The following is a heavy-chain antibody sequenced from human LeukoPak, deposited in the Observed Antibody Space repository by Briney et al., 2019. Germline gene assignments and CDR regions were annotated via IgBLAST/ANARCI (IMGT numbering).Heavy chain of an antibody. Sequence: PSETLSLTCTVSGGSISSYYWSWIRQPPGKGLGWIGYIYYSGSTNYNPSLKSRVTISVDTSKNQFSLKLSSVTAADTAVYYCARVGRGYSGYDPYSFDYWGQGTLVTVSS. CDR1: GGSISSYY. D-gene: IGHD5-12*01. V-gene: IGHV4-59*01. CDR2: IYYSGST. J-gene: IGHJ4*02. CDR3: ARVGRGYSGYDPYSFDY.